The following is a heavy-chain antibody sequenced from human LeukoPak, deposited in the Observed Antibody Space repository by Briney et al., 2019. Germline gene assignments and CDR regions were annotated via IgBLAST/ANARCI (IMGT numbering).Heavy chain of an antibody. CDR2: FYYSGST. Sequence: PSETLSLTCTVSGGSISSYYWSWIRQPPGKGLEWIGYFYYSGSTNYNPSLKSRVTISVKTSKNQFSLKLSSVTAADTAVYYCARVTGYMIEDYFDYWGQGTLVTVSS. V-gene: IGHV4-59*01. D-gene: IGHD3-22*01. CDR3: ARVTGYMIEDYFDY. J-gene: IGHJ4*02. CDR1: GGSISSYY.